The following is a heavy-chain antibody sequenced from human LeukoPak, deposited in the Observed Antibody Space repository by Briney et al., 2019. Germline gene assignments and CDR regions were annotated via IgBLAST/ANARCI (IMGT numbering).Heavy chain of an antibody. V-gene: IGHV4-34*01. CDR3: ARADCTSTSCYFQH. D-gene: IGHD2-2*01. J-gene: IGHJ1*01. CDR1: GGSFSGYY. Sequence: SETLSLTCAVYGGSFSGYYWSWIRQPPGKGLEWIGEINHSGSTNYNPSLKSRVTISVDTSKNQFSLKLSSVTAAGTAVYYCARADCTSTSCYFQHWGQGTLVTVSS. CDR2: INHSGST.